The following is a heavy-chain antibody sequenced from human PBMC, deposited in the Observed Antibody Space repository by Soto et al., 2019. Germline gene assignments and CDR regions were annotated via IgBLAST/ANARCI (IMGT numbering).Heavy chain of an antibody. CDR3: AHSVVAGLGYYFDY. V-gene: IGHV2-5*02. CDR2: IYWDDDK. J-gene: IGHJ4*02. D-gene: IGHD6-19*01. Sequence: SGPTLVNPTQTLRLTCTFSGFSLSTTRVAEGWIRQPPGKALEWLALIYWDDDKRYSPFLKSRLTITKDTSKNQVVLTMTNMEPVDTATYYCAHSVVAGLGYYFDYWGQGTLVTVSS. CDR1: GFSLSTTRVA.